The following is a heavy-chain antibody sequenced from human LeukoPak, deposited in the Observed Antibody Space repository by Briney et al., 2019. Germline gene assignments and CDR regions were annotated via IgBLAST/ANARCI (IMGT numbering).Heavy chain of an antibody. Sequence: GGSLRLSCAASGFTFSSYEMNWVRQAPGKGLEWVSYISSSGSTIYYSDSVKDRFTISRDNSNNTLYLQMNSLRPEDTAVYYCAKEGIMFGYYYMDVWGKGTTVTVSS. CDR2: ISSSGSTI. V-gene: IGHV3-48*03. D-gene: IGHD3-16*01. CDR3: AKEGIMFGYYYMDV. J-gene: IGHJ6*03. CDR1: GFTFSSYE.